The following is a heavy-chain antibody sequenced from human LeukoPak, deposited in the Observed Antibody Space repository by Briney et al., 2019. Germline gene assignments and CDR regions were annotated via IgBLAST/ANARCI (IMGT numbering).Heavy chain of an antibody. CDR1: GGSFSGYY. CDR3: ARGWAARHRYYYYYMDV. Sequence: SETLSLTCAVYGGSFSGYYWSWIRQPPGKGLEWIGEINHSGSTNYNPSLKSRVTISVDTSKNQFSLELSSVTAADTAVYYCARGWAARHRYYYYYMDVWGKGTTVTVSS. D-gene: IGHD6-6*01. V-gene: IGHV4-34*01. J-gene: IGHJ6*03. CDR2: INHSGST.